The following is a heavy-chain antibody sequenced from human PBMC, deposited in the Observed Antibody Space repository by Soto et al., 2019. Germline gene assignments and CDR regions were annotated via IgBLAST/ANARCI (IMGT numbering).Heavy chain of an antibody. V-gene: IGHV1-46*01. CDR1: GYTFTSYY. Sequence: QVQLVQSGAEVKKPGASVKVSCKASGYTFTSYYYHWGRQAPGQGHEWMGIINPSGGSTSYAQKFKGKVTMTRDTSTSTVYMEMSSLRAEDTAVYYCASETSGTPRGIDYWGQGTLVTVSS. CDR2: INPSGGST. CDR3: ASETSGTPRGIDY. D-gene: IGHD1-26*01. J-gene: IGHJ4*02.